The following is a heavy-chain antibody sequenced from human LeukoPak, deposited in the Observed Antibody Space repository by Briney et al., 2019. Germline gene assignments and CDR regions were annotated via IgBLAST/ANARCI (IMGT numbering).Heavy chain of an antibody. Sequence: GSSLKVSCKASGGTFNSYAINWVLQAPGQGLEWMGGIIPRLGTTKYIEKFQGRITITTDESTTTAYMELTSLRSEDTAVYYCSADGTDWGQGTLVTVSS. CDR2: IIPRLGTT. CDR3: SADGTD. V-gene: IGHV1-69*05. J-gene: IGHJ4*02. CDR1: GGTFNSYA.